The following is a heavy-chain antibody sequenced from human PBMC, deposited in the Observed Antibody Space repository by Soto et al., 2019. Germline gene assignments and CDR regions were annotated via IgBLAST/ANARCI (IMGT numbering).Heavy chain of an antibody. D-gene: IGHD3-22*01. J-gene: IGHJ4*02. V-gene: IGHV1-69*05. CDR3: ASGEGYYLGPLDY. Sequence: QVQLVQSGAEVKKPGSSVKVSCKASGGTFSSYAISWVRQAPGQGLEWMGGIIPIFGTANYAQKFQGRVTXTXDXXTSTAYMELSSLSSEDTAVYYCASGEGYYLGPLDYWGQGTLVTVSS. CDR1: GGTFSSYA. CDR2: IIPIFGTA.